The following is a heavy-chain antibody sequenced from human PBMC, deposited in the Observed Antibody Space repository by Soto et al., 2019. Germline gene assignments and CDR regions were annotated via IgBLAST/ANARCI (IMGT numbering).Heavy chain of an antibody. J-gene: IGHJ6*02. CDR1: GYSFTIYW. CDR3: ARIGDGYLPPYYYYGMDV. V-gene: IGHV5-51*01. Sequence: GESLKISCKGSGYSFTIYWIGWVRQMPGKGLEWMGIIYPGDSDTRYSPSFQGQVTISADKSISTAYLQWSSLKASDTAMYYCARIGDGYLPPYYYYGMDVWGQGTTVTVYS. D-gene: IGHD5-12*01. CDR2: IYPGDSDT.